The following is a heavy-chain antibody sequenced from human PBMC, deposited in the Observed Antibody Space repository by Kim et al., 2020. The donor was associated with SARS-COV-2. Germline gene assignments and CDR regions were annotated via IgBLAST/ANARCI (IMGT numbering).Heavy chain of an antibody. Sequence: KGRFTITRDNAKNSLYLQMNSLRAEDTAVYYCARLTYDFWSGYKYYGMDVWGQGTTVTVSS. CDR3: ARLTYDFWSGYKYYGMDV. D-gene: IGHD3-3*01. J-gene: IGHJ6*02. V-gene: IGHV3-11*03.